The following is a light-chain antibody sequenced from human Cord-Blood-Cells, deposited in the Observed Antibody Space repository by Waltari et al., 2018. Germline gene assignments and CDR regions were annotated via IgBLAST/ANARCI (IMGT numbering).Light chain of an antibody. Sequence: DIQMTQSPSTLSASVGDRVTFTCRASQSISSWLAWYQQKTGKAPKLLIYKASSLESGVPSRFSGSGSGTEFTRTISSLQPDDFATYYCQQYNSYSPWTFGQGTKVEIK. CDR1: QSISSW. V-gene: IGKV1-5*03. J-gene: IGKJ1*01. CDR2: KAS. CDR3: QQYNSYSPWT.